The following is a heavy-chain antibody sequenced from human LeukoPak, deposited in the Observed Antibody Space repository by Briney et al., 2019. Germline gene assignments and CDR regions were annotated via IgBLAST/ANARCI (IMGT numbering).Heavy chain of an antibody. D-gene: IGHD4-17*01. V-gene: IGHV1-69*13. CDR2: IIPIFGTA. J-gene: IGHJ6*02. CDR3: ARVIDTGDYGVYYYYGMDV. CDR1: GGTFSSYA. Sequence: ASVKVSCKASGGTFSSYAISWVRQAPGQGLEWMGGIIPIFGTANYAQKFQGRVTITADESTSTAYMELSSLRSEDTAVYYCARVIDTGDYGVYYYYGMDVWGQGTTVTVSS.